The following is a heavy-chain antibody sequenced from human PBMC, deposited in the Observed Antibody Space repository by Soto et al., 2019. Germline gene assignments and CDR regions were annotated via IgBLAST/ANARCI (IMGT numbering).Heavy chain of an antibody. V-gene: IGHV4-39*01. J-gene: IGHJ4*02. D-gene: IGHD6-13*01. CDR2: IYYSGST. CDR3: ARLEREKQLAFDY. Sequence: PSETLSLTCTVSGGSISSSSYYWGWIRQPPGKGLEWIGSIYYSGSTYYNPSLKSRVTISVDTSKNQFSLKLSSVTAADTAVYYCARLEREKQLAFDYWGQGTLVTVSS. CDR1: GGSISSSSYY.